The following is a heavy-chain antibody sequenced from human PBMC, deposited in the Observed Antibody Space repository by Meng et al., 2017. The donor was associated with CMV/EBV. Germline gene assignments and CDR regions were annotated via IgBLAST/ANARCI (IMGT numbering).Heavy chain of an antibody. V-gene: IGHV1-2*02. J-gene: IGHJ3*02. CDR2: INPNSGGT. Sequence: GESLKISCKASGYTFTGYYMHWVRQAPGQGLEWMGWINPNSGGTNYAQKFQGRVTMTRDTSISTAYMELSRLRSDDTAVYYCAREGRSGERGDAFDIWGQGTMVTVSS. CDR1: GYTFTGYY. D-gene: IGHD2-15*01. CDR3: AREGRSGERGDAFDI.